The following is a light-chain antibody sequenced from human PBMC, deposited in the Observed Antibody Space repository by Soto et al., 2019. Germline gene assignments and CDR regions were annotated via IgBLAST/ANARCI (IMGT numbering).Light chain of an antibody. V-gene: IGKV2-28*01. Sequence: DIVMTQSPLSLPVTPGEPASISCRSSQSLLHSNGYNYLDWYLQKPGQSPQLLIYLRSNRASGVPDTFSGRGSGTDFTLKISIVEAEDVGVYYCMQALQTPITVGQGTRLEIK. CDR3: MQALQTPIT. CDR1: QSLLHSNGYNY. CDR2: LRS. J-gene: IGKJ5*01.